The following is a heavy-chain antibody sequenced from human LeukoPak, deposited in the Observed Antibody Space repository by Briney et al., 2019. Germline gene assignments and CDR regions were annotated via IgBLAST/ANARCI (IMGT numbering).Heavy chain of an antibody. J-gene: IGHJ4*02. CDR2: ISAHNGNT. D-gene: IGHD3-9*01. Sequence: ASVKVSCKASGYTFTSYGISWVRQAPGQGLEWMGWISAHNGNTNYAQKIQGRVTMTTDTSTSTAYMELRSLRSDDTAVYYCARDTANFDWYSDPTDYWGQGTLVTVSS. CDR3: ARDTANFDWYSDPTDY. V-gene: IGHV1-18*01. CDR1: GYTFTSYG.